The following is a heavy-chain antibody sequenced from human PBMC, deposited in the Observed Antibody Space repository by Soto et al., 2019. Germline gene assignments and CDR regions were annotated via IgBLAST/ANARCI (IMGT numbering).Heavy chain of an antibody. Sequence: GGSLRLSCAASGFTFSSYAMSWVRQAPGKGLEWVSAISGSGGSTYYADSVKGRFTISRDNSKNTLYLQMNSLRAEDKAVSYCAKDCLYCSSTRCYDDWGQGTLVTVSS. J-gene: IGHJ4*02. CDR1: GFTFSSYA. V-gene: IGHV3-23*01. CDR3: AKDCLYCSSTRCYDD. CDR2: ISGSGGST. D-gene: IGHD2-2*01.